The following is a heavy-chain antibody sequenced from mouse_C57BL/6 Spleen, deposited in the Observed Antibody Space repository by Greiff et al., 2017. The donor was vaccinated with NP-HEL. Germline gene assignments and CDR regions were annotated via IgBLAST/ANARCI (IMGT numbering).Heavy chain of an antibody. V-gene: IGHV1-76*01. J-gene: IGHJ4*01. CDR3: ARADYGSGYAMDY. Sequence: VQLQQSGAELVRPGASVKLSCKASGYTFTDYYINWVKQRPGQGLEWIARIYPGSGNTYYNEKFKGKATLTAEKSSSTAYMQLSSLTSEDSAVYLCARADYGSGYAMDYWGQGTSVTVSS. CDR2: IYPGSGNT. D-gene: IGHD1-1*01. CDR1: GYTFTDYY.